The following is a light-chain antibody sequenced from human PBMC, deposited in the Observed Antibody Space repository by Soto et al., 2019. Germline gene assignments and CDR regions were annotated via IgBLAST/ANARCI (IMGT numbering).Light chain of an antibody. J-gene: IGLJ2*01. V-gene: IGLV2-8*01. CDR2: DVN. CDR1: SSDVGGYND. CDR3: GYYAGSNNVV. Sequence: QSALTQPPSASGSPGQSVTISCTGTSSDVGGYNDVSWYQQHPGKAPKLMIYDVNKRPSGAPDRFSGSTSGNTASPPVSGLQAEEEDDYYSGYYAGSNNVVFGGGTKLTVL.